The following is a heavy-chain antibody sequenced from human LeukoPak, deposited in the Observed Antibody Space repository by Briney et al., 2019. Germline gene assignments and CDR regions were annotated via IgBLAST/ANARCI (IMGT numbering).Heavy chain of an antibody. CDR2: IYHSGST. D-gene: IGHD5-18*01. V-gene: IGHV4-38-2*02. Sequence: SETLSLTCTVSGYSISSGYYWGWIRQPPGKGLEWIGSIYHSGSTYYNPSLKSRVTISVDTSKNQFSLKLSSVTAADTAVYYCTEGRGYNLFDYWGQGTLVTVSS. CDR3: TEGRGYNLFDY. CDR1: GYSISSGYY. J-gene: IGHJ4*02.